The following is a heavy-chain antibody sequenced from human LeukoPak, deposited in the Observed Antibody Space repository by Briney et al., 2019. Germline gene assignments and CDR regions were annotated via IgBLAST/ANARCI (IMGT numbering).Heavy chain of an antibody. V-gene: IGHV3-23*01. CDR2: ISGSGGST. CDR3: AKDRGGGYYYDSSGYNSFDY. Sequence: GGSLSLSCAASGFTFSSYAMSWVRQAPGKGLEWVSAISGSGGSTYYADSVKGRFTISRDNSKNTLYLQMNSLGAEDTAVYYCAKDRGGGYYYDSSGYNSFDYWGQGTLVTVSS. D-gene: IGHD3-22*01. CDR1: GFTFSSYA. J-gene: IGHJ4*02.